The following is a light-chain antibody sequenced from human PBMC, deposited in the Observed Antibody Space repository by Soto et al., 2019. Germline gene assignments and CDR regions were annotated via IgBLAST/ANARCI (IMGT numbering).Light chain of an antibody. Sequence: QSALTQPASVSGSPGQSITISCTATSSDIGAYNFVSWYQHHPGRAPKLMIYDVTNRPSGVSNRFSASKSGNTASLTISGLQAEDEADYFCSSYTSSDTLVFGGGTKLTVL. CDR1: SSDIGAYNF. J-gene: IGLJ3*02. CDR2: DVT. V-gene: IGLV2-14*03. CDR3: SSYTSSDTLV.